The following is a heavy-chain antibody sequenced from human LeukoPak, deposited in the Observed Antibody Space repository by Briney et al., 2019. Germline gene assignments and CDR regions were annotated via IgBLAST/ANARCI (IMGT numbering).Heavy chain of an antibody. Sequence: GTLSLTCTVSGGPISSSNWWSWVRQPPGKGLEWIGSIYHSGSTYYNPSLKSRVTISVDTSKNQFSLKLSSVTAADTAVYYCARDRSYYMDVWGKGTTVTISS. CDR3: ARDRSYYMDV. J-gene: IGHJ6*03. V-gene: IGHV4-4*02. CDR1: GGPISSSNW. CDR2: IYHSGST.